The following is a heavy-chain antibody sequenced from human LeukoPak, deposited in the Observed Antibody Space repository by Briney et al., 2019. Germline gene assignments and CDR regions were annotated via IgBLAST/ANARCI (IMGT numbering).Heavy chain of an antibody. CDR3: AEGGGNDYYGMDV. CDR2: ISSSSSYI. Sequence: GGSLRLSCAASGFTFSSYSMNWVRQAPGKGLEWVSSISSSSSYIYYADSVKGRFTISRDNSKNTLYLQINSLRAEDTAVYYCAEGGGNDYYGMDVWGQGTTVTVSS. CDR1: GFTFSSYS. V-gene: IGHV3-21*01. D-gene: IGHD3-16*01. J-gene: IGHJ6*02.